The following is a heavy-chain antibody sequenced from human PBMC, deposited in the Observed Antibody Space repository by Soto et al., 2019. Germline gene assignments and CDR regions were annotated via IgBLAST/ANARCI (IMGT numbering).Heavy chain of an antibody. CDR3: AKDWVVAAITAEYFQH. J-gene: IGHJ1*01. CDR1: GFTFSSYA. Sequence: GGSLRLSCAASGFTFSSYAMHWVRQAPGKGLEWVAVISYDGSNKYYADSVKGRFTISRDNSKNTLYLQMNSLRAEDTAVYYCAKDWVVAAITAEYFQHWGQGTLVTVSS. D-gene: IGHD2-15*01. CDR2: ISYDGSNK. V-gene: IGHV3-30-3*01.